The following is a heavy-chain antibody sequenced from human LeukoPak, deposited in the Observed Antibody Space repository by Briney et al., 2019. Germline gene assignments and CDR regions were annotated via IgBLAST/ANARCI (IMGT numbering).Heavy chain of an antibody. Sequence: GGSLRLSCAVSGFTFSNYWMHWVRQVAGKGLVWVSVIYSGGSTYYADSVKGRFTISRDNSKNTLYLQMNSLRAEDTAVYYCARDFTRSGWFDPWGQGTLVTVSS. V-gene: IGHV3-53*01. J-gene: IGHJ5*02. D-gene: IGHD3-10*01. CDR3: ARDFTRSGWFDP. CDR1: GFTFSNYW. CDR2: IYSGGST.